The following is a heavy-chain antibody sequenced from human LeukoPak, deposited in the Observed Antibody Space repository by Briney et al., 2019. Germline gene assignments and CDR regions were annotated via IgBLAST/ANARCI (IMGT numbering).Heavy chain of an antibody. CDR2: ISYTGTYI. D-gene: IGHD2-21*01. V-gene: IGHV3-21*01. Sequence: GGSLRLSCAASAFSLNTYNMNWVRQAPGKGLEWVSSISYTGTYIYYADSVKGRFTISRDNAQNSLYLQMNSLRAEDTAVYYCARDPRSGDCFGGQGTLVTVSS. CDR3: ARDPRSGDCF. CDR1: AFSLNTYN. J-gene: IGHJ4*02.